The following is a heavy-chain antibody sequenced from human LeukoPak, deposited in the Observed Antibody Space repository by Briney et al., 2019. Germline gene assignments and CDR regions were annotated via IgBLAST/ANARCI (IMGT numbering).Heavy chain of an antibody. CDR1: GGSISSGGYY. CDR3: ARVNTAMVTGFDY. J-gene: IGHJ4*02. Sequence: SQTLSLTCTVSGGSISSGGYYWSWLRQHPGKGLEWIVYIYYSGSTYYNPSLKSRVTISVDTSKNQFSLKLSSVTAADTAVYYCARVNTAMVTGFDYWGQGTLVTVSS. D-gene: IGHD5-18*01. CDR2: IYYSGST. V-gene: IGHV4-31*03.